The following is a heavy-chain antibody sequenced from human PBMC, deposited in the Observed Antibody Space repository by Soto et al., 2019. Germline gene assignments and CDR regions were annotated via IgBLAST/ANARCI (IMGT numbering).Heavy chain of an antibody. V-gene: IGHV3-33*01. J-gene: IGHJ6*02. D-gene: IGHD3-16*01. Sequence: QVQLVESGGGVVQPGRSLRLSCAASGFTFSSYGMHWVRQAPGKGLEWVAVIWYDGSNKYYADSVKGRFTISRDNSKNTLYLQMNSLRAEDTAVYYCASWGNYYGMDVWGQGTTVTDS. CDR1: GFTFSSYG. CDR2: IWYDGSNK. CDR3: ASWGNYYGMDV.